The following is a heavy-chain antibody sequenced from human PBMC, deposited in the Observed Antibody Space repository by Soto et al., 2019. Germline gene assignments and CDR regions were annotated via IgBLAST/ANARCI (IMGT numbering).Heavy chain of an antibody. J-gene: IGHJ4*02. CDR2: INHSGST. CDR1: GGSFSGYY. CDR3: ARVSRYNWNDDVDY. V-gene: IGHV4-34*01. D-gene: IGHD1-1*01. Sequence: SETPSLTCAVYGGSFSGYYWSWIRQPPGKGLEWIGEINHSGSTNYNPSLKSRVTISVDTSKNQFSLKLSSVTAADTAVYYCARVSRYNWNDDVDYWGQGTLVTVSS.